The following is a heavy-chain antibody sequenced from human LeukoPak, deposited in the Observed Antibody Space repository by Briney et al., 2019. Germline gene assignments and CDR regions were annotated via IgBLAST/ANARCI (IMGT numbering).Heavy chain of an antibody. J-gene: IGHJ3*02. CDR1: GYTFTSYG. V-gene: IGHV1-18*01. D-gene: IGHD3-3*01. CDR2: INTYSGNT. CDR3: ARGSVGVTYYDFWSGYWYAFDI. Sequence: GASVKVSCKASGYTFTSYGITWVRQAPGQGLEWMGWINTYSGNTNYAQKLQGRVTMTTDTSTSTAYMELRSLRSDDTAVYYCARGSVGVTYYDFWSGYWYAFDIWGQGTMVTVSS.